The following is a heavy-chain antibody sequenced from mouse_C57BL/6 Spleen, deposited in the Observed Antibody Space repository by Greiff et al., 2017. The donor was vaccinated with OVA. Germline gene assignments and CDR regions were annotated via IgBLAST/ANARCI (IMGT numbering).Heavy chain of an antibody. V-gene: IGHV1-80*01. J-gene: IGHJ1*03. Sequence: QVQLQQSGAELVKPGASVKISCKASGYAFSSYWMNWVKQRPGKGLEWIGQIYPGDGDTNYNGKFKGKATLTADKSSSTAYMQLSSLTSEDSAVYFCASLDYGSSFTWYFDVWGTGTTVTVSS. CDR2: IYPGDGDT. D-gene: IGHD1-1*01. CDR1: GYAFSSYW. CDR3: ASLDYGSSFTWYFDV.